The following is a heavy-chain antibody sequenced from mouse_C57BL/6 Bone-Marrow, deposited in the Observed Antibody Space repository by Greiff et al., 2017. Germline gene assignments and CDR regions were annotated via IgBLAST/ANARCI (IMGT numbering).Heavy chain of an antibody. V-gene: IGHV6-3*01. CDR2: IRLKSDNYAT. Sequence: EVHLVESGGGLVQPGGSMKLSCVASGFTFSNYWMNWVRQSPEKGLEWVAQIRLKSDNYATHYAESVKGRFTISRDDSKSSVYLQMNNLRAEGTGIYYCYAMDYWGQGTSVTVSS. CDR3: YAMDY. CDR1: GFTFSNYW. J-gene: IGHJ4*01.